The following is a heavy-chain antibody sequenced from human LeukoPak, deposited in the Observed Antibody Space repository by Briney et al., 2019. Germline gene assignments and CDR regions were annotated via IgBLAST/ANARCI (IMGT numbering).Heavy chain of an antibody. CDR1: GFTFSHYA. CDR2: LTDSGDAT. J-gene: IGHJ5*02. V-gene: IGHV3-23*01. D-gene: IGHD5-12*01. CDR3: ARGYSHNSGGWLDP. Sequence: GGSLRHFCAVSGFTFSHYAMSWVRQAPGTGLEWVGSLTDSGDATYYADSVKGRLTISRDNSNSTLYLHISGLRDEDTAVYYCARGYSHNSGGWLDPWGQGWLVTVSS.